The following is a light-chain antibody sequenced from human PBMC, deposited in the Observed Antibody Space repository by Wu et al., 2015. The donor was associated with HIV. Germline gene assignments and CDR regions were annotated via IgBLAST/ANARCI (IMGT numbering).Light chain of an antibody. CDR3: QQYNNWPPVT. CDR2: GAS. V-gene: IGKV3-15*01. Sequence: EIVLTQSPATLSVSPGERATLSCRASQSVSSNLAWYQQKPGQAPRLLIYGASTRATGIPARFSGSGSGTEFTLTISSIQSEDFAIYYCQQYNNWPPVTFGGGTKVEIK. CDR1: QSVSSN. J-gene: IGKJ4*01.